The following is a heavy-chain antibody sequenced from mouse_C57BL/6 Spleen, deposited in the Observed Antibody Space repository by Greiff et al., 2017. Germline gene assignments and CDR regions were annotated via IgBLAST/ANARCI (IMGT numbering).Heavy chain of an antibody. V-gene: IGHV1-64*01. CDR1: GYTFTSYW. CDR2: IHPNSGST. J-gene: IGHJ3*01. CDR3: ARKAYDYDEEGAWFAY. Sequence: VQLQQPGAELVKPGASVKLSCKASGYTFTSYWMHWVKHRPGQGLEWIGMIHPNSGSTNYNEKFKSKATLTVDKSSSTAYMQLSSLTSEDSAVYYCARKAYDYDEEGAWFAYWGQGTLVTVSA. D-gene: IGHD2-4*01.